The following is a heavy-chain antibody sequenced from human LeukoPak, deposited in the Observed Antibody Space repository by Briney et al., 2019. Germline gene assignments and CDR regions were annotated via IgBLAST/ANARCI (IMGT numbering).Heavy chain of an antibody. D-gene: IGHD1-26*01. CDR1: DGSISSYY. V-gene: IGHV4-39*07. J-gene: IGHJ3*01. Sequence: SETLSLTCTVSDGSISSYYWSWIRQPPGKGLEWIASIHYSGTTYYNPSLDSRISTSVDTSKNQFSLRLSSVTAADTAVFHCARDSAYSGTYTPDVFDVWGQGTMVTVSS. CDR2: IHYSGTT. CDR3: ARDSAYSGTYTPDVFDV.